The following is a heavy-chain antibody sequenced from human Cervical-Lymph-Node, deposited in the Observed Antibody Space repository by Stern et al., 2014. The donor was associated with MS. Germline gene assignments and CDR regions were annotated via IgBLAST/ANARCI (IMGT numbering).Heavy chain of an antibody. J-gene: IGHJ4*02. Sequence: MQLVESGGGVVQPGRSLRISCAASGLTFKHNALHWVRQAPGKGLEWVAVISYDGRDKYYSASVNGRFTISRDNSKNTAYLQMNSLRLEDTGVYYCARPEDYGDFDYWGQGTLVTVSS. D-gene: IGHD4-17*01. CDR2: ISYDGRDK. CDR3: ARPEDYGDFDY. CDR1: GLTFKHNA. V-gene: IGHV3-30*01.